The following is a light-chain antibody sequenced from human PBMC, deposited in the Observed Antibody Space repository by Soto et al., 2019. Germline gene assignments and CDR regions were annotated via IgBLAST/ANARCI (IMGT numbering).Light chain of an antibody. CDR3: AVWDDSLNGRI. CDR1: WSNIGNNA. V-gene: IGLV1-36*01. J-gene: IGLJ2*01. Sequence: SVLTQPPSVSEAPRQRVTISCSGSWSNIGNNAVSWFQQLPGKAPKLLIYYDDLLASGVSDRFSGSKSGTSASLAISGLQSEDEADYYCAVWDDSLNGRIFGGGTKLTVL. CDR2: YDD.